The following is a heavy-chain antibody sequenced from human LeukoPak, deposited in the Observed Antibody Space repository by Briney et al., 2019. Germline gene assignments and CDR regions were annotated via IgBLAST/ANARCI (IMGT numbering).Heavy chain of an antibody. CDR3: ARVASSNTKYDGFDI. D-gene: IGHD1-1*01. Sequence: PGEPLRLSCAASGFTFSNYAMSWVRQAPGKGLEWVSYISSDSSPIYYADSVKGRFTISRDNAKNSLYLQMNSLRAEDTAVYYCARVASSNTKYDGFDIWGQGTMVTVSS. V-gene: IGHV3-48*04. J-gene: IGHJ3*02. CDR2: ISSDSSPI. CDR1: GFTFSNYA.